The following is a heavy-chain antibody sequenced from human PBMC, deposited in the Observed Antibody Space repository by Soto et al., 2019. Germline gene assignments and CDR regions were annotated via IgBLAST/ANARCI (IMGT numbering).Heavy chain of an antibody. CDR1: GCTFSSFA. CDR3: ATFLGARDL. D-gene: IGHD3-16*01. Sequence: EVQMMESGGGLVQPGGSLRVSCAASGCTFSSFAMSWVRQAPGKGLEWVSSIIGSGVSTDYADSVKGRFTISRDNSKNTLYLQMNSLRAEDTAVYCCATFLGARDLWGRGTLVTVSS. J-gene: IGHJ2*01. V-gene: IGHV3-23*01. CDR2: IIGSGVST.